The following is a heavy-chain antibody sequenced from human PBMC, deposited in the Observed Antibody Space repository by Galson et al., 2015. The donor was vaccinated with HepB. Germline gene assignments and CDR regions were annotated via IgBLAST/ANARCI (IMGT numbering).Heavy chain of an antibody. CDR2: ISSSSSTI. D-gene: IGHD3-22*01. V-gene: IGHV3-48*01. CDR1: GFTFSSYS. Sequence: SLRLSCAASGFTFSSYSMNWVRQAPGKGLEWVSYISSSSSTIYYADSVKGRFTISRDNAKNSLYLQMNSLRAEDTAVYYCARGGDDYYDSSGSLYYFDYWGQGTLVTVSS. J-gene: IGHJ4*02. CDR3: ARGGDDYYDSSGSLYYFDY.